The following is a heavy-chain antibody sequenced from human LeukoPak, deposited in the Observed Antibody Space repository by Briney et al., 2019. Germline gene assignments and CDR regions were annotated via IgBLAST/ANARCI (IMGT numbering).Heavy chain of an antibody. Sequence: GGSLRLSCAASGFTFSSYSMNWVRQAPGKGLQWVAVIGYDGNKKYYADSVKGRFTISRDDAKNSLYLQMNSLRAEDTAVYYCARVPWYQLPPHNFDPWGQGTLVTVSS. CDR3: ARVPWYQLPPHNFDP. D-gene: IGHD2-2*01. CDR1: GFTFSSYS. J-gene: IGHJ5*02. V-gene: IGHV3-33*08. CDR2: IGYDGNKK.